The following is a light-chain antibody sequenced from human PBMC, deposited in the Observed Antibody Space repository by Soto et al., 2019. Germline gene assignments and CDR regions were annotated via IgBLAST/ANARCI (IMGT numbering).Light chain of an antibody. Sequence: AIQMTQSPSSLSASVGDRVTITCRASQGIRNDLGWYQQKPGKAPKLLIYAASSLQSGVPSRFCGSGSGTDFTLTISCLQPEDFATYYCLQDYNYPLTFGQGTKVEIK. J-gene: IGKJ1*01. CDR1: QGIRND. CDR3: LQDYNYPLT. CDR2: AAS. V-gene: IGKV1-6*01.